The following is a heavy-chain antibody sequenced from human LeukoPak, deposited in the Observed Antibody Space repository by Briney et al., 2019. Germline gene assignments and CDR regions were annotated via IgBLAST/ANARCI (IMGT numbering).Heavy chain of an antibody. CDR2: ITYSGST. CDR1: GGSISTYY. D-gene: IGHD4-23*01. V-gene: IGHV4-59*01. Sequence: SETLSLTCTVSGGSISTYYWSWIRQPPGKGLEWIGYITYSGSTNYNPSLKSRVTISVDTSKNQFSLKLSSVTAADTAVYYCARDFDGGNWSGYFDLWGRGTLVTVSS. CDR3: ARDFDGGNWSGYFDL. J-gene: IGHJ2*01.